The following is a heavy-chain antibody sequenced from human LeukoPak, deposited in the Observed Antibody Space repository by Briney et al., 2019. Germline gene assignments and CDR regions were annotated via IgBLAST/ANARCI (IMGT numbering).Heavy chain of an antibody. CDR2: ISSSGSTI. CDR1: GFTFSDYY. CDR3: ARAIAVAGPNWFDP. V-gene: IGHV3-11*01. Sequence: GGSLRLSCAASGFTFSDYYMSWIRQAPGKGLEWVSCISSSGSTIYYADSVKGRFTISRDNAKNSLYLQMNSLRAEDTAVYYCARAIAVAGPNWFDPWGQGTLVTVSS. J-gene: IGHJ5*02. D-gene: IGHD6-19*01.